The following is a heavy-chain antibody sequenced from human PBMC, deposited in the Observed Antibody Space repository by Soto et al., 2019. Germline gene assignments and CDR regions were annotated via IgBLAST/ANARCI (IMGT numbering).Heavy chain of an antibody. Sequence: GGSLRLSCAASGFTFDDYTMHWVRQAPGKGLEWVSLISWDGGSTYYADSVKGRFTISRDNSKNSLYLQMNSLRTEDTALYYCAKDITMIVVGHAFDIWGQGTMVTVSS. CDR1: GFTFDDYT. CDR3: AKDITMIVVGHAFDI. D-gene: IGHD3-22*01. CDR2: ISWDGGST. J-gene: IGHJ3*02. V-gene: IGHV3-43*01.